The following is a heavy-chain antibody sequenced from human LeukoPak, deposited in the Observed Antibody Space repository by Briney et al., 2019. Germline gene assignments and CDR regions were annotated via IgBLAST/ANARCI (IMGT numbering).Heavy chain of an antibody. V-gene: IGHV1-8*01. CDR3: ARGYGDDYVWGSYRYEP. D-gene: IGHD3-16*02. CDR1: GYTFTSYD. CDR2: TNPNSGNT. J-gene: IGHJ5*02. Sequence: ASVKVSCKASGYTFTSYDINWVRQATGQGLEWMGWTNPNSGNTGYAQKFQGRVTMTRNTSISTAYMELSSLRSEDTAVYYCARGYGDDYVWGSYRYEPWGQGTLVTVSS.